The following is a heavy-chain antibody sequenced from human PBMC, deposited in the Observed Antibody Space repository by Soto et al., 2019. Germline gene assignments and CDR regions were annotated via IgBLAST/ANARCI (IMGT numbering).Heavy chain of an antibody. J-gene: IGHJ4*02. CDR1: GGSISSSSYY. D-gene: IGHD2-2*01. V-gene: IGHV4-39*01. CDR2: IYYSGSA. Sequence: SSETLSLTCTVSGGSISSSSYYWGWIRQPPGKGLEWLGSIYYSGSAYYNPYLKSRVTISVDTSKKQFSLKLSSVTAAGTAVYYCAIVVPAANFDYWGQGTLVTVSS. CDR3: AIVVPAANFDY.